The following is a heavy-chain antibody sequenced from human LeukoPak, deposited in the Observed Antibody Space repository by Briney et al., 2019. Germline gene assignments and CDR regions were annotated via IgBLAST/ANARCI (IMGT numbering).Heavy chain of an antibody. CDR2: IYYSGST. Sequence: SETLSLTCTVSGGSISSSSYYWGWIRQPPGKGLEWIGSIYYSGSTYYNPSLKSRVTISVDTSKNQFSLKLSSVTAADTAVYYCARHPTLFFIFYWGQGTLVTVSS. J-gene: IGHJ4*02. V-gene: IGHV4-39*01. CDR3: ARHPTLFFIFY. CDR1: GGSISSSSYY. D-gene: IGHD3-3*01.